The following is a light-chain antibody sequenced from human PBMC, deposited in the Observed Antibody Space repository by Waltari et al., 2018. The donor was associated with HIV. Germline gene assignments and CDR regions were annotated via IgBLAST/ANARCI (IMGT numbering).Light chain of an antibody. Sequence: QSVLTQPPSASGTPGQRVTISCSGSSSSIGNYTINWYRQLPGMAPKLLIYSNNQRPSGVPDRFSGSKSGTSASLAINGLQSEDEADYSCSTWDASLNGWVFGGGTKLTVL. CDR2: SNN. J-gene: IGLJ3*02. V-gene: IGLV1-44*01. CDR1: SSSIGNYT. CDR3: STWDASLNGWV.